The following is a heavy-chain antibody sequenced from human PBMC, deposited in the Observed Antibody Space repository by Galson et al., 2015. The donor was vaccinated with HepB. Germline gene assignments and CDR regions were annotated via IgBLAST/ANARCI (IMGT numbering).Heavy chain of an antibody. CDR3: ARVADSDYGDHSHFDY. CDR2: IGAGGDST. CDR1: GFTFSAYA. J-gene: IGHJ4*02. Sequence: SLRLSCAASGFTFSAYAMSWVRQAPGKGLEWVSSIGAGGDSTYNTDSVKGRFTISRDNSKNTLYLQMNSLRAEDTAVYYCARVADSDYGDHSHFDYWGQGTLVTVSS. D-gene: IGHD4-17*01. V-gene: IGHV3-23*01.